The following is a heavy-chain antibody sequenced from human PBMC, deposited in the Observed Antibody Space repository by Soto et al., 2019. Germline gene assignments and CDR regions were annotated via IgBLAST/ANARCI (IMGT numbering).Heavy chain of an antibody. V-gene: IGHV1-2*02. D-gene: IGHD3-22*01. J-gene: IGHJ3*02. CDR2: INPNSGGT. Sequence: ASVKVSCKASGYTFTGYYMHWVRQAPGQGLEWMGWINPNSGGTNYAQKFQGRVTMTRDTSISTAYMQLSTLRSDDTAVYYCARSFGYYDVSASYDSSGYHYGGAFDIWGQGTMVTVSS. CDR1: GYTFTGYY. CDR3: ARSFGYYDVSASYDSSGYHYGGAFDI.